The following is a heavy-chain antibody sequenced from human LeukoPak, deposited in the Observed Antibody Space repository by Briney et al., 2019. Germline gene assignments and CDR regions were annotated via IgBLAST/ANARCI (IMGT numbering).Heavy chain of an antibody. CDR3: AKLKQWQPQRYFFEY. Sequence: PGGSLRLSCAASGFTFSTYSMNWVRQAPGKGLEWVSHINSISSTIYYADSVKGRFTISRDNAKNTLYLQVNSLRAEDTAVYYCAKLKQWQPQRYFFEYWGQGALVTVAS. CDR1: GFTFSTYS. V-gene: IGHV3-48*01. D-gene: IGHD6-19*01. CDR2: INSISSTI. J-gene: IGHJ4*02.